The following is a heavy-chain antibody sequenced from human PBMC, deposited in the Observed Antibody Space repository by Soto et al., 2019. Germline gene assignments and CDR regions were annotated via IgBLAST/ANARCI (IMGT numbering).Heavy chain of an antibody. CDR1: GYTFTSYG. D-gene: IGHD3-22*01. CDR3: ARSSVYYYDSSGYFLFDP. J-gene: IGHJ5*02. Sequence: GASVKVSCKASGYTFTSYGISWVRQAPGQGLEWMGWISAYNGNTNYAQKLQGRVNMTTDTSTSTAYMEMRSLLSDDTAVYYFARSSVYYYDSSGYFLFDPWGQGTLVTVSS. CDR2: ISAYNGNT. V-gene: IGHV1-18*01.